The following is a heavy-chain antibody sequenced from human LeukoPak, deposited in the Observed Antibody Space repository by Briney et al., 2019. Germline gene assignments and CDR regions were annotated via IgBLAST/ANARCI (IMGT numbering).Heavy chain of an antibody. Sequence: GGSLRLSCAASGFAFSDFWMSWVRQAPGKGLEWVANIRHDGNAKNYVPSVRGRFTIPRDSPKNTLYLQMDSLRAEDMAVYYCARARGGTYGDFFDYWGQGTLVSVSS. D-gene: IGHD1-26*01. J-gene: IGHJ4*02. V-gene: IGHV3-7*01. CDR3: ARARGGTYGDFFDY. CDR1: GFAFSDFW. CDR2: IRHDGNAK.